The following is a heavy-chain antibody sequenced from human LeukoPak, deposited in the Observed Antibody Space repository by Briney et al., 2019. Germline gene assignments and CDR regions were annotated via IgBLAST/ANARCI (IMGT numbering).Heavy chain of an antibody. D-gene: IGHD2-21*01. V-gene: IGHV3-21*01. CDR3: ARGRHTDYYGMDV. Sequence: GGSLRLSCAASGFTFSSYSMNWVRQAPGKGLEWVSSISSSSSYIYYADSVKGRFTISRDNAKNSLYLQMNSLRAEDTAVYYCARGRHTDYYGMDVWGQGTTVTVSS. J-gene: IGHJ6*02. CDR2: ISSSSSYI. CDR1: GFTFSSYS.